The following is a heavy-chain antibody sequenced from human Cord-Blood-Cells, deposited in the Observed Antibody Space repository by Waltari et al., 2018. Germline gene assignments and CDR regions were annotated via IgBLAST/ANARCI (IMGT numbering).Heavy chain of an antibody. Sequence: QVQLVESGGGVVQPGRSLRLSCAASGFTFSSYGMHWVRQAPGKGLEWVAVMSYDGSNKYYADSVKGRFTISRDNSKNTLYLQMNSLRAEDTAVYYCARGEVVPADIDYWGQGTLVTVSS. V-gene: IGHV3-30*03. J-gene: IGHJ4*02. CDR3: ARGEVVPADIDY. CDR1: GFTFSSYG. CDR2: MSYDGSNK. D-gene: IGHD2-2*01.